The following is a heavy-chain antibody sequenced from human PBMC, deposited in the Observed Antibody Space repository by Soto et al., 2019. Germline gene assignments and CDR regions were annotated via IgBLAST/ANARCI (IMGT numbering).Heavy chain of an antibody. CDR1: GYSFATSG. V-gene: IGHV1-18*01. J-gene: IGHJ4*02. D-gene: IGHD3-22*01. Sequence: QVKLVQSGTEVKKPGASMKVSCKASGYSFATSGISWVRQAPGQGLEWMGWISAYNGNTNYDQKLQDRIIMTTDTSTSTAYLELRSLRSDDTAVYYRARAGQYYDSSGYADWGQGTLVTVSS. CDR2: ISAYNGNT. CDR3: ARAGQYYDSSGYAD.